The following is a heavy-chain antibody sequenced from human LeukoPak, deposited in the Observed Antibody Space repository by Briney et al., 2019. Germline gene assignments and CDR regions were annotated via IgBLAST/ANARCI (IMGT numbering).Heavy chain of an antibody. CDR3: ARDVRPMTAVTTRTSTPYY. CDR1: GYTFTSYG. Sequence: GASVKVSCKASGYTFTSYGISWVRQAPGQGLEWMGWISAYNGNTNYAQKLQGRVTMTTDTSTSTAYMELRSLRSDDTAVYYCARDVRPMTAVTTRTSTPYYWGQGTLVTVSS. V-gene: IGHV1-18*01. J-gene: IGHJ4*02. D-gene: IGHD4-17*01. CDR2: ISAYNGNT.